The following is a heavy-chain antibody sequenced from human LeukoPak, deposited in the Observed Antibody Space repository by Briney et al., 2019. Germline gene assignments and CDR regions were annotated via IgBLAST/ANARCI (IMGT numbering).Heavy chain of an antibody. CDR3: AKDSWSRNGIYDPFDI. V-gene: IGHV3-23*01. CDR2: VGGDDTT. Sequence: GGSLRLSCAASGFTFSSSAMSWVRQVPGKGLEWVSVVGGDDTTYYTDSVKGRFTISRGNSKNTLSLQMNSLRLEDTAVYYCAKDSWSRNGIYDPFDIWGQGTLVTVSS. D-gene: IGHD2-8*01. J-gene: IGHJ3*02. CDR1: GFTFSSSA.